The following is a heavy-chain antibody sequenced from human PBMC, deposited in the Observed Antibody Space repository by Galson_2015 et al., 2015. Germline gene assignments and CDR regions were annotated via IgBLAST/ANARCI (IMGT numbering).Heavy chain of an antibody. CDR1: GGSISSSSYY. CDR3: ARHFYSDSGYDQDAYDAFDI. Sequence: ETLSLTCTVSGGSISSSSYYWGWIRQPPGKGLEWIGSIYYSGSTYYNPSLKSRVTISVDTSKNQFSLKLSSVTAADTAVYYCARHFYSDSGYDQDAYDAFDIWGQGTMVTVSS. CDR2: IYYSGST. D-gene: IGHD5-12*01. V-gene: IGHV4-39*01. J-gene: IGHJ3*02.